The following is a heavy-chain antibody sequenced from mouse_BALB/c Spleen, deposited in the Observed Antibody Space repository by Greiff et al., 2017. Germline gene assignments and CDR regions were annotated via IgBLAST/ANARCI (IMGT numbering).Heavy chain of an antibody. CDR3: ARSNYYGSSYGFDY. D-gene: IGHD1-1*01. Sequence: QVQLQQSGPELVKPGASVKISCKASGYSFTSYYIHWVKQRPGQGLEWIGWIFPGSGNTKYNEKFKGKATLTADTSSSTAYMQLSSLTSEDSAVYFCARSNYYGSSYGFDYWGQGTTLTVSS. CDR1: GYSFTSYY. CDR2: IFPGSGNT. V-gene: IGHV1-66*01. J-gene: IGHJ2*01.